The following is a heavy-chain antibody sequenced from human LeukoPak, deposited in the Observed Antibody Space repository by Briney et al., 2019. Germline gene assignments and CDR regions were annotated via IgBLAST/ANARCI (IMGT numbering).Heavy chain of an antibody. CDR1: GYTLTELS. CDR2: VDPEDGET. Sequence: GASVKVSCKVSGYTLTELSMHWVRQAPGKGLEWMGGVDPEDGETIYAQKFQGRVTMTRDTSTSTVYMELSSLRSEDTAVYYCARDAPPGSSSFLYYYYYMDVWGKGTTVTVSS. V-gene: IGHV1-24*01. D-gene: IGHD6-6*01. J-gene: IGHJ6*03. CDR3: ARDAPPGSSSFLYYYYYMDV.